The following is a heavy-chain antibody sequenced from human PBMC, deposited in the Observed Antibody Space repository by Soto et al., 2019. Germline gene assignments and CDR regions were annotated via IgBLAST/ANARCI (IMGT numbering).Heavy chain of an antibody. CDR2: IFHSGST. J-gene: IGHJ5*02. D-gene: IGHD6-13*01. CDR1: GGSVTDYY. Sequence: AETLSLTCTVSGGSVTDYYWTWIRQPPGRALEWIGHIFHSGSTNYKPSLKSRVTISVDTSKNQFSLRLNSVTAADTAVYYCARVSHGSSCTIPLSWGQGTLVTVSS. CDR3: ARVSHGSSCTIPLS. V-gene: IGHV4-59*02.